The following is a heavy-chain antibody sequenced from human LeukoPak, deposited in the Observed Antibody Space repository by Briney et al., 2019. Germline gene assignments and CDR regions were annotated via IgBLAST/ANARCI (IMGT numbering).Heavy chain of an antibody. V-gene: IGHV3-23*01. D-gene: IGHD1-26*01. CDR1: GFTFSSYV. J-gene: IGHJ4*02. Sequence: GGSLRLSCAASGFTFSSYVMSWVRQAPGKGLEWVSAISGSGGSTYYADSVKGRFTISRDNSKNTLYLQMNGLRAEDTAVYYCAREIIGGASFLDYWGQGILVTVSS. CDR2: ISGSGGST. CDR3: AREIIGGASFLDY.